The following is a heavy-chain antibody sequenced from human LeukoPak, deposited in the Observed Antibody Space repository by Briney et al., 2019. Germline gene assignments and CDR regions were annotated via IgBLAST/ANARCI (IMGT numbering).Heavy chain of an antibody. CDR2: IRYDGSNK. CDR3: AKDSTHYRVWDDYDSAGLTY. D-gene: IGHD3-22*01. CDR1: GFTFSNYW. J-gene: IGHJ4*02. V-gene: IGHV3-30*02. Sequence: GGSLRLSCVASGFTFSNYWMSWVRQAPGKGLEWVAFIRYDGSNKYYADSVKGRVTISRDNSKNTLYLQMDSLRAEDTAVYYCAKDSTHYRVWDDYDSAGLTYWGQGTLVTVSS.